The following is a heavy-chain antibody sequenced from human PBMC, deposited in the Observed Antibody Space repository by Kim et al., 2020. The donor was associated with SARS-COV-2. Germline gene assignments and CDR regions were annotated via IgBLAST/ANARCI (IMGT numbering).Heavy chain of an antibody. D-gene: IGHD3-16*01. Sequence: YAGSVKGRFPISRDNAKNDLYLLMNGLSAGDTAWYYCAKGLRFSGHFRYWGQGALVTVSS. V-gene: IGHV3-9*01. CDR3: AKGLRFSGHFRY. J-gene: IGHJ4*02.